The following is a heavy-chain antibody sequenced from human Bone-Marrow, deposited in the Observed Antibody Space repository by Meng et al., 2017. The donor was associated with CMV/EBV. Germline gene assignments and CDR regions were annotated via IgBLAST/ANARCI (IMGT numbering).Heavy chain of an antibody. D-gene: IGHD1-1*01. Sequence: LRLSCTVSGGFISSGGYYWSWIRQHPGKGLEWIGYIYYSGSTYYNPSLKSRVTISVDTSKNQFSLKLSSGTAGDTAVYYCARGGNGDSYDYWGQGTLVTVSS. V-gene: IGHV4-31*03. CDR1: GGFISSGGYY. CDR2: IYYSGST. CDR3: ARGGNGDSYDY. J-gene: IGHJ4*02.